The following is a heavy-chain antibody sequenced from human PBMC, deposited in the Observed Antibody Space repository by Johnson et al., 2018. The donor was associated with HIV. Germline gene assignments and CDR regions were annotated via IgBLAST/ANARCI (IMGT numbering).Heavy chain of an antibody. V-gene: IGHV3-30*04. CDR3: ARDSPTGTTKGYAFDI. CDR2: ISYDGRNK. J-gene: IGHJ3*02. D-gene: IGHD1-7*01. Sequence: QVQLVESGGGVVQPGTSLRLSCAASGLTFSHYPMHWVRQAPGKGLEWVAVISYDGRNKYYVDSVKGRFTISRDNAKNSLYLQMNSLRAEDTAVYYCARDSPTGTTKGYAFDIWGQGTMVTVYS. CDR1: GLTFSHYP.